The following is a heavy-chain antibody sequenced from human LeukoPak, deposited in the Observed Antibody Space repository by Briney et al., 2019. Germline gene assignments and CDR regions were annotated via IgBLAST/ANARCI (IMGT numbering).Heavy chain of an antibody. D-gene: IGHD3-10*01. CDR3: ARRPYGSGTVRD. V-gene: IGHV4-34*01. Sequence: PSETLSLTCAVYGGSFSGYYWSWIRQPPGKGLEWIGEINHSGSTNYNPSLKSRVTISVDTSKNQFSLKLSSVTAADTAVYYCARRPYGSGTVRDWGQGTLVTVSS. J-gene: IGHJ4*02. CDR2: INHSGST. CDR1: GGSFSGYY.